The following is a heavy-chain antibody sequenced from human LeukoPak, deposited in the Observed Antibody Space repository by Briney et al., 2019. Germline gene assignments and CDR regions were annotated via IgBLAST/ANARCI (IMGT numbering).Heavy chain of an antibody. D-gene: IGHD3-10*01. Sequence: PGGSLRLSCAASGFTFNNYGMHWVRQAPGKGLEWVAMISYDGSNTYYADSVKGRFTISRDNSKNTLYLQMNSLRAEDTAVYYCANENYYGSGSYADHWGQGTLVTVSS. V-gene: IGHV3-30*18. CDR1: GFTFNNYG. CDR3: ANENYYGSGSYADH. CDR2: ISYDGSNT. J-gene: IGHJ4*02.